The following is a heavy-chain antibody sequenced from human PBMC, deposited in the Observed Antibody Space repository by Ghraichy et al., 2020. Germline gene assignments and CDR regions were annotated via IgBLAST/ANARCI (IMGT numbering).Heavy chain of an antibody. CDR1: GFTFSIYA. J-gene: IGHJ3*02. CDR2: TSYDENNK. D-gene: IGHD2-2*01. V-gene: IGHV3-30*04. Sequence: GESLNISCAASGFTFSIYAMHWVRQAPGKGLEWVAVTSYDENNKYYADSVRGRFTISRDNSKNTLYLQMDSLRAEDTAVYYCSRDGRWDQLPFLTGTAPFDIWGQGTMVTVSS. CDR3: SRDGRWDQLPFLTGTAPFDI.